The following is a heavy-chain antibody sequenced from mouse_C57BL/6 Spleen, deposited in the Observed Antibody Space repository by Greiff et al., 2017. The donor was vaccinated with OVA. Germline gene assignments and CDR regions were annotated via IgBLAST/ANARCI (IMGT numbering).Heavy chain of an antibody. Sequence: VHVKQSGPELVKPGASVKIPCKASGYTFTDYNMDWVKQSHGKSLEWIGDINPNNGGTIYNQKFKGKATLTVDKSSSTAYMELRSLTSEDTAVYYCARGDSFLDYWGQGTTLTVSS. V-gene: IGHV1-18*01. CDR1: GYTFTDYN. CDR3: ARGDSFLDY. CDR2: INPNNGGT. J-gene: IGHJ2*01.